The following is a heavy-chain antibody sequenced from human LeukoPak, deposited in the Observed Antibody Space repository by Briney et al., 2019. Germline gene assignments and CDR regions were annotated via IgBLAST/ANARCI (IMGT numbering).Heavy chain of an antibody. V-gene: IGHV4-39*01. CDR3: ARASQYYYDSSGYSSPAVDDY. Sequence: PSETLSLTCTVSGGSISSSNYYWGWIRQPPGKGLEWIGSIHNSGSTDYNPSLKSRATISIDTSRTQFSLKLSSVTAADTAVYYCARASQYYYDSSGYSSPAVDDYWGQGTLVTVSS. J-gene: IGHJ4*02. CDR1: GGSISSSNYY. D-gene: IGHD3-22*01. CDR2: IHNSGST.